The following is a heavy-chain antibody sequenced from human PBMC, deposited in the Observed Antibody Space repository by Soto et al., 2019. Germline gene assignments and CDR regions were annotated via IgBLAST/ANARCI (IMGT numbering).Heavy chain of an antibody. V-gene: IGHV4-30-2*01. CDR2: IYHSGST. CDR3: ARASDRTVTTFYFDY. Sequence: QLQLQESGSGLVKPSQTLSLTCAVSGGSISSGGYSWSCIRQPPGKGLEWIGYIYHSGSTYYNPSLKSRVTKSVDRSKYQFSLKLSSVTAADTAVYYCARASDRTVTTFYFDYWGQGTLVTVSS. D-gene: IGHD4-17*01. J-gene: IGHJ4*02. CDR1: GGSISSGGYS.